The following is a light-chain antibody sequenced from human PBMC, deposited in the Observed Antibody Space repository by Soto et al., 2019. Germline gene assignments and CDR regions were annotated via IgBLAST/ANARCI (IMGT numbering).Light chain of an antibody. J-gene: IGLJ1*01. CDR3: VAWDDSLNGHV. Sequence: QAVLTQPPSASGTPGQRVTISCSGSSSNIGRNSVGWYQQLPGAAPKVLISTTDKRPSGIPDRISGSKSGSSASLAISGLQSDDEADYYCVAWDDSLNGHVFGTGTKLTVL. CDR2: TTD. V-gene: IGLV1-44*01. CDR1: SSNIGRNS.